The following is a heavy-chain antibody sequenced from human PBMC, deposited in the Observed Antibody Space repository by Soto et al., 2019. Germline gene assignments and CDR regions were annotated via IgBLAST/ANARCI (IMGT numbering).Heavy chain of an antibody. J-gene: IGHJ4*02. CDR3: AKATTNGGWFNPFDY. V-gene: IGHV3-23*01. D-gene: IGHD6-19*01. CDR1: GFSFVNYA. Sequence: GGSLRLSCAASGFSFVNYAMNWVRQAPGKGLEWVSGLSGSGTSTYYADSVKGRFTISRDNSRDTLFLQMNSLTADDTAVYYCAKATTNGGWFNPFDYWGQGALVTVSS. CDR2: LSGSGTST.